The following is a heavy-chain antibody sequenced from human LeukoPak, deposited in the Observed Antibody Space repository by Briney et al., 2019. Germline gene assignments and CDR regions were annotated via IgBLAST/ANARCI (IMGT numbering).Heavy chain of an antibody. V-gene: IGHV3-30*03. CDR1: GFTFSSNG. CDR3: ARDRSASWTFDY. Sequence: QSGRFLRLSCAASGFTFSSNGMHWVRQAPGKGLEWVAVISYDGSNKYYADSVKGRFTISRDNSKNTLYLQMNSLRAEDTAVYYCARDRSASWTFDYWGQGTLVTVSS. D-gene: IGHD2-2*01. J-gene: IGHJ4*02. CDR2: ISYDGSNK.